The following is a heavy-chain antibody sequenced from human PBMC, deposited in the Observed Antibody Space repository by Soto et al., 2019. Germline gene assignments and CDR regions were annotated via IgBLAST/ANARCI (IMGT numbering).Heavy chain of an antibody. V-gene: IGHV3-23*01. CDR2: IIGSGGTP. D-gene: IGHD5-12*01. CDR3: AKHSGYDHYYDMDV. J-gene: IGHJ6*02. CDR1: GFTFDIYA. Sequence: GGSLRLSCAASGFTFDIYAMSWVRQAPGKGLEWVSTIIGSGGTPYYADSVKGRFTISRDNSKNTLYVQMNSLRVDDTAEYYCAKHSGYDHYYDMDVWGQGTTVTVSS.